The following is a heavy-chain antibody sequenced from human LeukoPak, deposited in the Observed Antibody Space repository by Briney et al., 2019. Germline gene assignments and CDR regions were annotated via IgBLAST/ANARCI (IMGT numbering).Heavy chain of an antibody. CDR1: GGSISSSSYY. CDR2: IYYGGST. J-gene: IGHJ4*02. D-gene: IGHD6-13*01. CDR3: ARHPYSSSSNFDY. V-gene: IGHV4-39*01. Sequence: SETLSLTCTVSGGSISSSSYYWGWIRQPPGKGLEWIGSIYYGGSTYYNPSLKSRVTISVDTSKNQFSLKLSSVTAADTAVYYCARHPYSSSSNFDYWGQGTLVTVSS.